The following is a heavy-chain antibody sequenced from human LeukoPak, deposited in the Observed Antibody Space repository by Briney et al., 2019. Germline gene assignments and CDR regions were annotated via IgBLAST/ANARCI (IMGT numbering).Heavy chain of an antibody. J-gene: IGHJ4*02. CDR1: GYTFTGYY. CDR3: ARGVRGSGSGTYVSSQGGFFFDY. CDR2: INPNSGGT. V-gene: IGHV1-2*02. D-gene: IGHD3-10*01. Sequence: GASVKVSCKASGYTFTGYYMHWVRQAPGQGLEWMGWINPNSGGTNYAQKFQGRVTMTRDTSISTAYMELSGLRSDDTAVYLCARGVRGSGSGTYVSSQGGFFFDYWGQGTLVTVSS.